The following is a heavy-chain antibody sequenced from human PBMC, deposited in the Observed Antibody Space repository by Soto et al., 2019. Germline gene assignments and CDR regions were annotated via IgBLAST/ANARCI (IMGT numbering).Heavy chain of an antibody. CDR1: GYTFTSYG. Sequence: ASVKVSCKASGYTFTSYGISWVRQAPGQGLEWMGWISAYNGNTNYAQKLQGRVTMTRDTSISTAYMEVSRLRSDDTDFYYCATVGNESSSSSHDCWGQGTLVTVSS. CDR3: ATVGNESSSSSHDC. V-gene: IGHV1-18*01. D-gene: IGHD6-6*01. J-gene: IGHJ4*02. CDR2: ISAYNGNT.